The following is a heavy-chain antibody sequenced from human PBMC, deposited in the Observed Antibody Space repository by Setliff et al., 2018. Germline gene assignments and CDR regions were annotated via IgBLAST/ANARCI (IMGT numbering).Heavy chain of an antibody. CDR1: GFTFSRYA. V-gene: IGHV3-23*01. J-gene: IGHJ5*02. CDR3: ARDPNGDYVGAFDP. D-gene: IGHD4-17*01. Sequence: SCAASGFTFSRYAMTWVRHTPGKGLEWVSSITVSGGSTYNADSVKGRFTVSRDNSKNTLYLQMNSLRAEDTASYYCARDPNGDYVGAFDPWGQGILVTVSS. CDR2: ITVSGGST.